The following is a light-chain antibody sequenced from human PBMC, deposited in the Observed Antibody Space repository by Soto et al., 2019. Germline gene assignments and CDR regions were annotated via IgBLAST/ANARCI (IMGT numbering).Light chain of an antibody. V-gene: IGLV2-14*01. CDR3: SSYTSSSNYV. CDR1: SSDVGGYNY. CDR2: EVS. Sequence: QSALTQPASVSGSPGQSIIISCTGTSSDVGGYNYVSWYQQHPAKAPKLMIFEVSNRPSGISNRFSGSKSGNTASLTISGLQAEDEADYYCSSYTSSSNYVFGTGTKLTVL. J-gene: IGLJ1*01.